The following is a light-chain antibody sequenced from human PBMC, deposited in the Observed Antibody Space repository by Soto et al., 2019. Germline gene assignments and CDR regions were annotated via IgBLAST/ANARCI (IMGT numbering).Light chain of an antibody. Sequence: QSVLTQPPSVFGAPGQRVTISCTGSSSNIGAGYDVHWYQQLPGTAPKVLIYGNSNRPSGVPDRFSGSKSGTSASLAITGLQAEDEADYYCQSYDSSLSGVVFGGGTKLTVL. J-gene: IGLJ2*01. CDR1: SSNIGAGYD. CDR2: GNS. CDR3: QSYDSSLSGVV. V-gene: IGLV1-40*01.